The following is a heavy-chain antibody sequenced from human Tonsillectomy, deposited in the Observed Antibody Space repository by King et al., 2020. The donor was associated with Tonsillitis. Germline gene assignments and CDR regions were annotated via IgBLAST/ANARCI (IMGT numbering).Heavy chain of an antibody. CDR3: ARCGYCSAASCYELWHYGMDV. CDR2: IIPVFATS. D-gene: IGHD2-15*01. V-gene: IGHV1-69*01. CDR1: GGTFSSYA. Sequence: QLVQSGAEVKKPGSSVKVSCKASGGTFSSYAISWVRQAPGQGLEWMGGIIPVFATSKYAQNFQGRVTITADESTSTAYMELISLRPEDTAVYYCARCGYCSAASCYELWHYGMDVWGQGTTVTVSS. J-gene: IGHJ6*02.